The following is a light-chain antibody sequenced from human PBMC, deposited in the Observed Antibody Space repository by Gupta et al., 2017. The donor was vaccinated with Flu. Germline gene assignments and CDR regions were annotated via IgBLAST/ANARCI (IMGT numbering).Light chain of an antibody. CDR3: RQYKNWPPPWT. J-gene: IGKJ1*01. V-gene: IGKV3-15*01. Sequence: EIVMTQSPPTLSVSPGERATLSCRASQSVSSNLAWYQQKPGQAPRLLIYGASTRATGIPARGSGSGSGTEFTLTISSLQSEDFAVDYCRQYKNWPPPWTFGQGTKVEIE. CDR2: GAS. CDR1: QSVSSN.